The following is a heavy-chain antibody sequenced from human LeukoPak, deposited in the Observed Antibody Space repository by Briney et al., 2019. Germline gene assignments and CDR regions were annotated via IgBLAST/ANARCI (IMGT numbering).Heavy chain of an antibody. J-gene: IGHJ4*02. D-gene: IGHD6-13*01. CDR2: ISSNSRYI. CDR3: ARVAEAAAFDS. Sequence: GGSLRLSCTASEFTFGDYAISWVRQAPGKGLEWVSSISSNSRYIYYADSMRGRFTISRDNAKNSLYLQMNSLKPEDTAVYYCARVAEAAAFDSWGQGTLVTVSS. V-gene: IGHV3-21*06. CDR1: EFTFGDYA.